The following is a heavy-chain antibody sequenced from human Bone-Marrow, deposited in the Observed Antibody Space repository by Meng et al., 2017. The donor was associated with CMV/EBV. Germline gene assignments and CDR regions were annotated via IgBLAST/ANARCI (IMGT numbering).Heavy chain of an antibody. V-gene: IGHV4-39*01. CDR2: IYYSGTT. CDR3: ARQPTVIAAYGLDV. CDR1: GASVRSGEFL. D-gene: IGHD3-10*01. J-gene: IGHJ6*02. Sequence: SETLSLTCTVSGASVRSGEFLWGWIRQPPGQGLEWIGNIYYSGTTYYSPSLQSRLAISIDTSNNQFSLKLSSVTAADTAVYYCARQPTVIAAYGLDVWGQGPTVTFYS.